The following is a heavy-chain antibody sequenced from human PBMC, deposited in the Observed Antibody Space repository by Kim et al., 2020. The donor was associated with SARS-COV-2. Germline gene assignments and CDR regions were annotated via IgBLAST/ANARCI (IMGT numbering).Heavy chain of an antibody. CDR3: AKDHGGYKMGGYFDY. J-gene: IGHJ4*02. D-gene: IGHD5-12*01. CDR2: ISGSGGST. V-gene: IGHV3-23*01. CDR1: VFTFSSYA. Sequence: GGSLRLSCAASVFTFSSYAMSWVRQAPGKGLEWVSAISGSGGSTYYADSVKGRFTISRDNSKNTLYLQMNSLRAEDTAVYYCAKDHGGYKMGGYFDYWGQGTLVTVSS.